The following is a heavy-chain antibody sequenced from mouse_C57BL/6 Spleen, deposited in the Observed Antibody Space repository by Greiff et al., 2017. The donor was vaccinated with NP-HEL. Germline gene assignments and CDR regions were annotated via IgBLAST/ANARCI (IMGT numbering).Heavy chain of an antibody. V-gene: IGHV5-17*01. CDR2: ISSGSSTI. CDR3: ARDYDYDGYAMDY. Sequence: EVKLMESGGGLVKPGGSLKLSCAASGFTFSDYGMHWVRQAPEKGLEWVAYISSGSSTIYYADTVKGRFTISRDNAKNNLFLQMTSLRSEDTAMYYCARDYDYDGYAMDYWGQGTSVTVSS. CDR1: GFTFSDYG. D-gene: IGHD2-4*01. J-gene: IGHJ4*01.